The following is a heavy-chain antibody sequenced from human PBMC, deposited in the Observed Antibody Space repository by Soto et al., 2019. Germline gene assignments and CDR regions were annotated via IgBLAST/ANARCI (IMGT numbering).Heavy chain of an antibody. D-gene: IGHD1-26*01. Sequence: SETLSLTCTVSGGSISSYYWSWIRQPPGKGLEWIGYIYYSGSTNYNPSLKSRVTISVDTSKNQFSLELSSVTAADTAVYYCARVPVDIATSGLSGQYYFDYRRQGIPVTVSS. J-gene: IGHJ4*02. CDR2: IYYSGST. CDR3: ARVPVDIATSGLSGQYYFDY. CDR1: GGSISSYY. V-gene: IGHV4-59*01.